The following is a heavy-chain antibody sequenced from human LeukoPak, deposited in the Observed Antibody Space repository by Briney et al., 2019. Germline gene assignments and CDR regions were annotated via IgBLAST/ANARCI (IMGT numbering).Heavy chain of an antibody. CDR1: GGSISSYY. CDR2: IYYSGST. J-gene: IGHJ4*02. Sequence: PSETLSLTCTVSGGSISSYYWSWIRQPPGKGLEWIGYIYYSGSTNYNPSLKSRVTMSVDTSKNQFSLKLSSVTAADTAVYYCARDRGYYYDSSGYIDYWGQGTLVTVSS. V-gene: IGHV4-59*12. D-gene: IGHD3-22*01. CDR3: ARDRGYYYDSSGYIDY.